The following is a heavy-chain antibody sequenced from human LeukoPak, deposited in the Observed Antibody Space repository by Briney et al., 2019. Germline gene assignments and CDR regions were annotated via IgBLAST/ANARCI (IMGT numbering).Heavy chain of an antibody. CDR2: IPYDGSNK. J-gene: IGHJ4*02. Sequence: GGSLRLSCAASGFTFSSYVMHWVRQAPGKGLEWVAIIPYDGSNKYYADSVKGRFTISRDNSKNTLYLQMNSLRAEDTAVYYCVKDSKRWKTYYYESGSHYFDYWGQGTLVTVSS. D-gene: IGHD3-10*01. CDR3: VKDSKRWKTYYYESGSHYFDY. CDR1: GFTFSSYV. V-gene: IGHV3-30*04.